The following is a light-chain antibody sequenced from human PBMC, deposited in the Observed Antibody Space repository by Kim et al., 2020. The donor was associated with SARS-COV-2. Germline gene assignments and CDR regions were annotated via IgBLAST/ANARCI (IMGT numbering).Light chain of an antibody. CDR2: DAS. CDR3: QQFSNYPYT. V-gene: IGKV1D-13*01. J-gene: IGKJ2*01. Sequence: AIQLTQSPSPLSASVGDRVTITCRASQGISSALAWYQQKTGRPPKLLIYDASRLESGVPSRFSGSGSGTDFSLTISSLQSQDFATYYCQQFSNYPYTFGQGTKLEI. CDR1: QGISSA.